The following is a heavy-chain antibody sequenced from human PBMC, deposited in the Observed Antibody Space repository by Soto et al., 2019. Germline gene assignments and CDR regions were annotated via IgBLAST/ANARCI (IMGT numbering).Heavy chain of an antibody. J-gene: IGHJ4*02. Sequence: PGGSLRLSCAASGFSVSNYWMNWVRQAPGKGLVWVSHIKSDGTTSYADSVEGRFTVSRDDAKNTFYLQMNGLRAEDTAVYYCTTVTTVDYYFDYWGQGTLVTVSS. CDR2: IKSDGTT. D-gene: IGHD4-17*01. CDR3: TTVTTVDYYFDY. V-gene: IGHV3-74*01. CDR1: GFSVSNYW.